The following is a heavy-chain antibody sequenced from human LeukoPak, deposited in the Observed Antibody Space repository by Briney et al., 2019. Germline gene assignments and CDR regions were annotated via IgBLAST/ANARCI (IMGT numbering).Heavy chain of an antibody. CDR2: ISSSSSTI. V-gene: IGHV3-48*01. J-gene: IGHJ6*04. Sequence: GGSLSLSCAASGFTFSSYSMNWVRQAPGKGLEWVSYISSSSSTIYYADSVKGRFTISRDNAKNSLYLQMNSLRAEDTAVYYCAELGITMIGGVWGKGTTVTISS. CDR1: GFTFSSYS. CDR3: AELGITMIGGV. D-gene: IGHD3-10*02.